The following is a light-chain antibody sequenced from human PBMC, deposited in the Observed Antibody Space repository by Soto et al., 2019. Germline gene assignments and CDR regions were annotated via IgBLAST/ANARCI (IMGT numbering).Light chain of an antibody. V-gene: IGLV2-8*01. J-gene: IGLJ2*01. CDR2: EVT. Sequence: QSVLTQPPSASGSPGQSVTISCTGTSSDVGGYNYVSWYQQYPGKAPKLMIYEVTKRPSGVPDRFSGSKSGNTASLTVSGLQAEDEADYYCSSYVGFNNYVVFGGGTKVTVL. CDR1: SSDVGGYNY. CDR3: SSYVGFNNYVV.